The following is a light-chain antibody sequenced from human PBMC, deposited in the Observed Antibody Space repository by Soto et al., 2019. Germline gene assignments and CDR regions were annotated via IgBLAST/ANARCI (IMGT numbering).Light chain of an antibody. Sequence: QSVLTQPRSVSGSPGQSVTISCTGTSSDVGGYNYVSWYQQHPGKAPKLMIYDVSKRPSGVPDRFSGSKSGNTASLTISGLQAEDEDDYYCCSYAGSYTHVFGTGTKLTVL. CDR3: CSYAGSYTHV. CDR1: SSDVGGYNY. V-gene: IGLV2-11*01. J-gene: IGLJ1*01. CDR2: DVS.